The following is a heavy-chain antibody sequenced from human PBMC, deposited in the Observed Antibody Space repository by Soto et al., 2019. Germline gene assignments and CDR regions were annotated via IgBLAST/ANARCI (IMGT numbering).Heavy chain of an antibody. CDR1: VFTFSSYS. V-gene: IGHV3-21*01. CDR3: ARDGGSYSVDY. Sequence: GSLRLSGAASVFTFSSYSMNWVRQAPGKGLEWVSSISSSSSYIYYADSVKGRFTISRDNAKNSLYLQMNSLRAEDTAVYYCARDGGSYSVDYWGQGTLVTVSS. CDR2: ISSSSSYI. D-gene: IGHD1-26*01. J-gene: IGHJ4*02.